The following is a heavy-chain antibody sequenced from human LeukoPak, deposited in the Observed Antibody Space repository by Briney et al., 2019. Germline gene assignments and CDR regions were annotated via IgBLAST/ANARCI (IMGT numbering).Heavy chain of an antibody. CDR1: GFTFSSYA. CDR3: ARGTRLPVLRYFDNSQYYFDY. D-gene: IGHD3-9*01. J-gene: IGHJ4*02. Sequence: GSLRLSCAASGFTFSSYAMSWVRQPPGKGLEWIGEINHSGSTNYNPSLKSRVTISVDTSKNQFSLRLSSVTAADTAVYYCARGTRLPVLRYFDNSQYYFDYWGQGTLVTVSS. V-gene: IGHV4-34*01. CDR2: INHSGST.